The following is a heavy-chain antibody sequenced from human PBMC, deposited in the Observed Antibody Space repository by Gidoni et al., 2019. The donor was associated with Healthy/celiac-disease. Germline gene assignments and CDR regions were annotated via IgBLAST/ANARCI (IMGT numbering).Heavy chain of an antibody. CDR3: ARDRGYCSGGSCYSDDYYYYYMDV. V-gene: IGHV3-21*01. CDR2: ISSSSSYI. CDR1: GITLSSYS. Sequence: VQLVESGGGLVKPGGSLRLPCAASGITLSSYSRNWVRQAPGKGLELVSSISSSSSYIYYAYSVKGRFTISRDNAKNSLYLQMNSLRAEDTAVYYCARDRGYCSGGSCYSDDYYYYYMDVWGKGTTVTVSS. J-gene: IGHJ6*03. D-gene: IGHD2-15*01.